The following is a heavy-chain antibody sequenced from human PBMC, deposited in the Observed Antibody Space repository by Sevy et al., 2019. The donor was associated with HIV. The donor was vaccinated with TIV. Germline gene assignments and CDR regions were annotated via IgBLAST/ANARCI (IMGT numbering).Heavy chain of an antibody. CDR3: ARDLPPSATIVAHFDY. Sequence: GGSLRLSCAASGFAFSSYEMNWVRQAPGKGLEWVSYISSSGKSISYADSVKGRFTISRDNAKNSLYLQMNSLRAEDTAFYYCARDLPPSATIVAHFDYWGQGILVTVSS. D-gene: IGHD5-12*01. J-gene: IGHJ4*02. CDR1: GFAFSSYE. CDR2: ISSSGKSI. V-gene: IGHV3-48*03.